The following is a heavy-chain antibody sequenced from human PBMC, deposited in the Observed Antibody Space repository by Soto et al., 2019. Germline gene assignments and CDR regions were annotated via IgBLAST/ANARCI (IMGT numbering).Heavy chain of an antibody. D-gene: IGHD6-6*01. CDR3: AILSN. CDR2: IDTNGGST. V-gene: IGHV3-64*04. CDR1: GFSFSSYT. Sequence: PGGSLRLSCSVSGFSFSSYTMHWVRQAPEKGLEYVSSIDTNGGSTYYADSVKGRFTISRDNSKNTLYLQMNSLRAEDTAVYYCAILSNWGQGTLVTVSS. J-gene: IGHJ4*02.